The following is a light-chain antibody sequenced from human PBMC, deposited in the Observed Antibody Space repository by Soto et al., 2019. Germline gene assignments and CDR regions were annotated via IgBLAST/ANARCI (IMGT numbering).Light chain of an antibody. Sequence: VVLTQSPGTLSLSPGERATLSCRATQRISANYIAWYQLKPGQAPRLLIHGSLTRAAGIPDRFSGSGSGADFTLTIARVEPEDFAVYCCHQYGDSPSSFGQGTKLDIK. CDR3: HQYGDSPSS. CDR1: QRISANY. V-gene: IGKV3-20*01. J-gene: IGKJ2*01. CDR2: GSL.